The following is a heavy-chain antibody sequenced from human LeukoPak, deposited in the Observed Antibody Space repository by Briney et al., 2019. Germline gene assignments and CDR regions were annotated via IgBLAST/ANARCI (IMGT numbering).Heavy chain of an antibody. Sequence: GRSLRLSCAASGFTFSTCGMHWVRQAPGKGLEWVALISYDGSNKYYTDSVKGRFTISRGNSKNTLYLQMNSLRADDTAVYYCAKDPRGGFGELSWGIDYWGQGTLVTVSS. CDR2: ISYDGSNK. CDR1: GFTFSTCG. CDR3: AKDPRGGFGELSWGIDY. D-gene: IGHD3-10*01. J-gene: IGHJ4*02. V-gene: IGHV3-30*18.